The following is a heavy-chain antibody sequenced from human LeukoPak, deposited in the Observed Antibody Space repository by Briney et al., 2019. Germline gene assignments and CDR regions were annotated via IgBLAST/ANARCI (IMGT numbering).Heavy chain of an antibody. J-gene: IGHJ4*02. CDR1: GYSFTTYW. CDR3: AILGPRYCGGASCYVY. V-gene: IGHV5-51*01. D-gene: IGHD2-2*01. Sequence: GESLKISCKGSGYSFTTYWIGWVRQMPGKGLECMGIISPSDSDTRYSPSLQGQVTISADKSINTAYLQWSSLEASDTAMYYCAILGPRYCGGASCYVYWGQGTLVTVSS. CDR2: ISPSDSDT.